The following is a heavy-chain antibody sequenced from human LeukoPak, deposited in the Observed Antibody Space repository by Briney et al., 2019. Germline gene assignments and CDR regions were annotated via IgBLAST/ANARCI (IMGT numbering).Heavy chain of an antibody. Sequence: SETLSLTCTVSGGSISSYYWSWIRQPPGKGLEWIGYISYSGTTNYNPSLKSRVTMSVDTSKNQFSLKLRSVNAADTAVYYCARHKREFLDWFMFDPWGQGTLVTVSS. D-gene: IGHD3/OR15-3a*01. CDR2: ISYSGTT. J-gene: IGHJ5*02. CDR3: ARHKREFLDWFMFDP. CDR1: GGSISSYY. V-gene: IGHV4-59*01.